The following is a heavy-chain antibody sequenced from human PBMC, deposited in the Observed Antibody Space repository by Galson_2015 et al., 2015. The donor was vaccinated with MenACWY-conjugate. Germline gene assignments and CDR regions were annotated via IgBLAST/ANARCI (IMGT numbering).Heavy chain of an antibody. Sequence: SLRLSCAGSGFTFSRYWMSWVRQAPGKGLEWVANINQDGSEKYYVDSVKGRFTISRDNAKDSLYLQMNSLRAEDTAVYYCARWKYESSGYRAFDIWGQGTMVTVSS. CDR1: GFTFSRYW. V-gene: IGHV3-7*03. D-gene: IGHD3-22*01. CDR3: ARWKYESSGYRAFDI. CDR2: INQDGSEK. J-gene: IGHJ3*02.